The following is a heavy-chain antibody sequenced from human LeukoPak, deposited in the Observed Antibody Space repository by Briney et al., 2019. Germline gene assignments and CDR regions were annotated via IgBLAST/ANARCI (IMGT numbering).Heavy chain of an antibody. Sequence: PSETLSLTCAVYGGSFSGYYWSWIRQPPGKGLEWIGEINHSGSTNYNPSLKSRVTISVDTSKNQFSLKLSSVTAADTAVYYCARRVWPDAFDIWGQGTMVTVSS. V-gene: IGHV4-34*01. J-gene: IGHJ3*02. D-gene: IGHD2-21*01. CDR1: GGSFSGYY. CDR3: ARRVWPDAFDI. CDR2: INHSGST.